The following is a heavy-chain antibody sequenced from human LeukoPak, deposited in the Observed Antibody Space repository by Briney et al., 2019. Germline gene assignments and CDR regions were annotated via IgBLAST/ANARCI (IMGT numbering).Heavy chain of an antibody. CDR2: IYHSGST. CDR3: ARIYCGYDFYNWFDP. CDR1: GGSISSSNW. J-gene: IGHJ5*02. Sequence: SETLSLTCAVSGGSISSSNWWSWVRQPPGKGLEWIGEIYHSGSTNYNPSLKSRVTISVDKSKNQFSLKLSSVTAADTAVYYCARIYCGYDFYNWFDPWGQGTLVTVSS. V-gene: IGHV4-4*02. D-gene: IGHD5-12*01.